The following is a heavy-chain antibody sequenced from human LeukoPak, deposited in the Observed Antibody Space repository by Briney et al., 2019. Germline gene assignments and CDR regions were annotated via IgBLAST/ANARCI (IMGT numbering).Heavy chain of an antibody. J-gene: IGHJ6*02. V-gene: IGHV3-53*01. CDR2: IYSGGST. CDR3: ARTNPEYSYGQAYYGMDV. Sequence: GGSLRLSCAASGFTFSSYAMSWVRQAPGKGLEWISVIYSGGSTYYADSVKGRFTISRDNSKNTLYLQMNSLRAEDTAVYYCARTNPEYSYGQAYYGMDVWGQGTTVTVSS. D-gene: IGHD5-18*01. CDR1: GFTFSSYA.